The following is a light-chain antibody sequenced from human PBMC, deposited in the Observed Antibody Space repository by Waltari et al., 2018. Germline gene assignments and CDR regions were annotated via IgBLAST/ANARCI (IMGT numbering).Light chain of an antibody. Sequence: DIQMTQSPSSLSASVGDSVTITSRASQGISNYLARYQQKPGKVPKLLIYAASTLQSGVPSRFSGSGSGTDFTLTISSLQPEDVATYYCQKYNSARITFGQGTRLEIK. V-gene: IGKV1-27*01. CDR2: AAS. CDR3: QKYNSARIT. CDR1: QGISNY. J-gene: IGKJ5*01.